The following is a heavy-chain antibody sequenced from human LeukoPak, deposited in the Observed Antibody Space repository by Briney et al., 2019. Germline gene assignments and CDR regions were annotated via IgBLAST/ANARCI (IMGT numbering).Heavy chain of an antibody. CDR1: GFTFSSYS. D-gene: IGHD7-27*01. V-gene: IGHV3-48*01. Sequence: GGSLRLSCAASGFTFSSYSMTWVRQAPGKGLEWLSYIGSSTTMIYYADSVKGRFTISRDNDKSSLFLQMNSLRAEDTALYHCARDSLTGEIDYWGQGTLVTVSS. CDR3: ARDSLTGEIDY. CDR2: IGSSTTMI. J-gene: IGHJ4*02.